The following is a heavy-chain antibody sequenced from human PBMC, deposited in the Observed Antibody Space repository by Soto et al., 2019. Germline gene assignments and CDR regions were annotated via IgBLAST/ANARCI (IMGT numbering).Heavy chain of an antibody. V-gene: IGHV4-31*03. Sequence: TSETLSLTCTVSGGSITRGGYYWSWIRQHPGKGLEWIGYIYNSGTTYYNPSLKSRVTISVDTSKNQFSLKLTSVTAADTAVYYCASYPAPWGQGTLVTSPQ. CDR1: GGSITRGGYY. J-gene: IGHJ5*02. CDR2: IYNSGTT. CDR3: ASYPAP.